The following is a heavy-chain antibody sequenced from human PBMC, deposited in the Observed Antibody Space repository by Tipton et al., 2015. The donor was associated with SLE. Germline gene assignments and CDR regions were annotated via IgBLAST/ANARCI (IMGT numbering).Heavy chain of an antibody. V-gene: IGHV1-46*01. CDR1: GGTFSSYA. D-gene: IGHD1-26*01. CDR3: AREGVEWELLGAFDI. CDR2: INPSGGST. Sequence: QVQLVQSGAEVKKPGSSVKVSCKASGGTFSSYAISWVRQAPGQGLEWMGIINPSGGSTSYAQKFQGRVTMTRDTSTSTVYMELSSLRSEDTAVYYCAREGVEWELLGAFDIWGQGTMVTVSS. J-gene: IGHJ3*02.